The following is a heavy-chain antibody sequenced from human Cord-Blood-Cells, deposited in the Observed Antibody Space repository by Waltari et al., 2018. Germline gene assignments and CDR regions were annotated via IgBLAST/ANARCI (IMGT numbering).Heavy chain of an antibody. D-gene: IGHD1-26*01. V-gene: IGHV1-69*01. CDR3: AGWELLRYYYYGMDV. Sequence: QVQLVQSGADVKKPGSSVKVSCKASGGTFSSYASRRVRQSTGQGLEWMGGSIPIFGTANYAQKFQVRVTITADESTSTAYMELSSLRSEDTAVYYCAGWELLRYYYYGMDVWGQGTTVTVSS. CDR2: SIPIFGTA. CDR1: GGTFSSYA. J-gene: IGHJ6*02.